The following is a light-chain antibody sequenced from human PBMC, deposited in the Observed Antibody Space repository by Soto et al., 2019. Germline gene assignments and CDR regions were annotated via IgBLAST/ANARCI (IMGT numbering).Light chain of an antibody. V-gene: IGLV1-40*01. CDR3: QSYDSSLSGYG. CDR2: ENN. Sequence: QSVLTQPPSLSEAPGQRVTISCTGSSSNIGAGYEAHWYQQVPGTAPKLLIYENNNRPSGVPDRFSGSKSVTSASLAITGLQAEDEAEYYCQSYDSSLSGYGFGTGTKLTVL. J-gene: IGLJ1*01. CDR1: SSNIGAGYE.